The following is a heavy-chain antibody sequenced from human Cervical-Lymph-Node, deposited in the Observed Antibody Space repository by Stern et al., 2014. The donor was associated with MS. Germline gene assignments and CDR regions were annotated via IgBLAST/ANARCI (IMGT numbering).Heavy chain of an antibody. CDR3: ARERQQYCNSEGCSYWYFDL. D-gene: IGHD2/OR15-2a*01. CDR2: IYHSGAS. V-gene: IGHV4-4*02. Sequence: VQLQESGPGLVKPSGTLSLTCAVSGGSVSSTNWWSWVRQSPGKGLEWIGNIYHSGASNYRPSLRRRVSISPAHSQNHLSLHLTSVTAADTAVYYCARERQQYCNSEGCSYWYFDLWGRGTLVTVSS. CDR1: GGSVSSTNW. J-gene: IGHJ2*01.